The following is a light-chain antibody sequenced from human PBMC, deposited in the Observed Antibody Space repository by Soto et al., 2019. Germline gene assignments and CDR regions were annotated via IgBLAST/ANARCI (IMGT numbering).Light chain of an antibody. V-gene: IGKV1-39*01. J-gene: IGKJ2*01. CDR1: QTIGIF. Sequence: DIQLTQSPSSLPASVGDRLTISCRASQTIGIFLNWYQQKPGKAPKFLIYGASTLQTGVPSRFSGSGSGTDFTLTISSLQPEDFATYFCQQSYNAPYTFGQGTKVDIK. CDR2: GAS. CDR3: QQSYNAPYT.